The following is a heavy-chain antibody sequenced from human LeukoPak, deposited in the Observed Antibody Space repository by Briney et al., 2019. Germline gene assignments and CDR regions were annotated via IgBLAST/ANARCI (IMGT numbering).Heavy chain of an antibody. V-gene: IGHV1-58*02. D-gene: IGHD3-22*01. CDR1: GFTFTSSA. J-gene: IGHJ3*02. CDR3: AVPLTMITLSVFDI. CDR2: IVVGSGDT. Sequence: SVKVSCKASGFTFTSSAMQWVRQARGQRLEWIGWIVVGSGDTNYAQKLQERVTITRDMSTSTAYMELSSLRSEDTAVYYCAVPLTMITLSVFDIWGQGTKVTVSS.